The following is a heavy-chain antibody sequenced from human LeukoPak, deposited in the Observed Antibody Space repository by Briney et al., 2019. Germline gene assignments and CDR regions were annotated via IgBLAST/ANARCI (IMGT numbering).Heavy chain of an antibody. CDR1: GFTFSSHG. Sequence: GGTLRLSCAASGFTFSSHGMSWVRQAPGKGLEWISAISGSGGSTYYADSVKGRFTISRDNSKNTLYLQMNSLRAEDTAVYYCAKCILTGYYKGYMDVWGKGTTVTISS. J-gene: IGHJ6*03. V-gene: IGHV3-23*01. D-gene: IGHD3-9*01. CDR3: AKCILTGYYKGYMDV. CDR2: ISGSGGST.